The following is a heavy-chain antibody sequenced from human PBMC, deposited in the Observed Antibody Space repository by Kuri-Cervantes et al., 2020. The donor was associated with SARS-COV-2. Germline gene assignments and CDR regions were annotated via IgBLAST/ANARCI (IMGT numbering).Heavy chain of an antibody. CDR3: ATVTSGYSSAYLGDWIDP. D-gene: IGHD6-19*01. J-gene: IGHJ5*02. CDR2: THYSVST. CDR1: GGSNSSYY. V-gene: IGHV4-59*01. Sequence: SETLSLTCTVSGGSNSSYYWSWIRQPPRKGLEWIGYTHYSVSTNYHPSLKSRATLPVEPSKNQFSLKLDSVAAADTAVYYCATVTSGYSSAYLGDWIDPWGQGTLVTVSS.